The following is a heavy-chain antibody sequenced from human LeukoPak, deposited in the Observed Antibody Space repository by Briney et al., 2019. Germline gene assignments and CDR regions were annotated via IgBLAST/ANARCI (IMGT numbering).Heavy chain of an antibody. CDR3: ARLRASVVPAAIDWFDP. D-gene: IGHD2-2*01. CDR1: GGSIRSYY. CDR2: IYYSGST. V-gene: IGHV4-59*01. Sequence: SETLSLTCTVSGGSIRSYYWSWIRQPPGKGLEWIGYIYYSGSTNYNPSLKSRVTISVDTSKNQFSLKLSSVTAADTAVYYCARLRASVVPAAIDWFDPWGQGTLVTVSS. J-gene: IGHJ5*02.